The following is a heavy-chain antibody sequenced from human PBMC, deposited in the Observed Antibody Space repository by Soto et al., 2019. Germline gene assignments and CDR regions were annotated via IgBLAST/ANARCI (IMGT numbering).Heavy chain of an antibody. D-gene: IGHD3-3*01. J-gene: IGHJ3*02. Sequence: EVQLVESGGALVQPGGSLRLSCAASGFTFSSYEMNWLRQAPGKGLEWVSYISSSGSTIYYADSVKGRFTISRDNAKNSLYLQMNSLRAEDTAVYYCARDPRGLGPGHDAFDIWGQGTMVTVSS. CDR3: ARDPRGLGPGHDAFDI. V-gene: IGHV3-48*03. CDR2: ISSSGSTI. CDR1: GFTFSSYE.